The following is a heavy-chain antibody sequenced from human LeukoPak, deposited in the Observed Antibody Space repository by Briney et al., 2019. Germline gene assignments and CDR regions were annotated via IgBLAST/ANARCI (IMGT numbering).Heavy chain of an antibody. CDR3: TTFYRPRGYYYYYMDV. D-gene: IGHD3-16*02. V-gene: IGHV3-15*01. CDR2: IKSKTDGGTT. J-gene: IGHJ6*03. Sequence: GGSLRLSCAASGFTFSNAWMSWVRQAPGKGLEWVGRIKSKTDGGTTDYAAPVKGRFTISRDDSKNTLYLQMNSLKTEDTAVYYCTTFYRPRGYYYYYMDVWGKGTTVTVSS. CDR1: GFTFSNAW.